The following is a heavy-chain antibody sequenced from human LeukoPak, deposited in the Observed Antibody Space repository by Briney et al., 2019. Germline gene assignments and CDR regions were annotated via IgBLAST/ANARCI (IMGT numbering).Heavy chain of an antibody. CDR3: TEDQPGMSTSIGIDH. CDR2: IKSKTDGGTT. V-gene: IGHV3-15*05. J-gene: IGHJ4*02. Sequence: PGGSLRLSCAASGFTFSNAWMTWVRQIPGKGLEWVGRIKSKTDGGTTDYAAPVKGIFTISRDDSKNMLYLQMNSLKVEDTAVYYCTEDQPGMSTSIGIDHWGQGPLVTVSS. CDR1: GFTFSNAW. D-gene: IGHD6-6*01.